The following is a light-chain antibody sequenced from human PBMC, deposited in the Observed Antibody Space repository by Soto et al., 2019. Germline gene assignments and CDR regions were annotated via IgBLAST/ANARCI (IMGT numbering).Light chain of an antibody. V-gene: IGKV3-15*01. Sequence: EIVMTKSPATLSVSQVEGATLSYRASQSVSSHLAWYQHKPGQAPRLLFYDASTRATGIPARFSGSGSGTEFTLTISSLQSEDFAVYYCQHYHGWPITFGQGTRLEIK. CDR1: QSVSSH. CDR2: DAS. J-gene: IGKJ5*01. CDR3: QHYHGWPIT.